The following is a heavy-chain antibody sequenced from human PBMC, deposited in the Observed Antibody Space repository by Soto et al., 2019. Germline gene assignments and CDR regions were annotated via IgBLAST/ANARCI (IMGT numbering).Heavy chain of an antibody. CDR3: ASPSGWLEDGDYTRGWYFDL. D-gene: IGHD4-17*01. CDR2: IIPILGIA. CDR1: GGTFSSYT. J-gene: IGHJ2*01. Sequence: QVQLVQSGAEVKKPGSSVKVSCKASGGTFSSYTISWVRQAPGQGLEWMGRIIPILGIANYAQKFQGRVTITADKSTSTAYMELSSLRSEDTAVYYCASPSGWLEDGDYTRGWYFDLWGRGTLVTVSS. V-gene: IGHV1-69*02.